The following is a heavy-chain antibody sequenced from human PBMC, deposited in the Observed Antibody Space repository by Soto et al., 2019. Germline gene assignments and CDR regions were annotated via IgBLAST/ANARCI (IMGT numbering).Heavy chain of an antibody. CDR2: INHSGST. CDR3: ARAFLGITIFGVVEDV. Sequence: PSETLSLTCAVYGGSFSGYYWSWIRQPPGKGLEWIGEINHSGSTNYNPSLKSRVTISVDTSKNQFSLKLSSVTAADTAVYYCARAFLGITIFGVVEDVWGQGTTVTVSS. J-gene: IGHJ6*02. D-gene: IGHD3-3*01. V-gene: IGHV4-34*01. CDR1: GGSFSGYY.